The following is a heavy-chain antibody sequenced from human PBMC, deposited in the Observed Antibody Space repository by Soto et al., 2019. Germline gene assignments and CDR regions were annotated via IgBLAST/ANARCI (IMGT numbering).Heavy chain of an antibody. CDR2: IYPGDSDT. Sequence: PGESLKISCKGSGYSFTSYWIGWVRQMPGKGLEWMGSIYPGDSDTRYRPSFKGQVTISADKSISTAYLQWSSLKASDTAMYYCARTFPHSTVYYGMDVWGQGTTVTVSS. J-gene: IGHJ6*02. CDR3: ARTFPHSTVYYGMDV. V-gene: IGHV5-51*01. CDR1: GYSFTSYW. D-gene: IGHD4-17*01.